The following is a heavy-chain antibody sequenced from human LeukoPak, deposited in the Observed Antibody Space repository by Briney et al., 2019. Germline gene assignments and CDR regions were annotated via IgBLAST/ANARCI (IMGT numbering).Heavy chain of an antibody. Sequence: ASVKVSCKASEYTFTDHFMHWVRQAPGQGLEWMGWINPNSGGTNFAQKFQGRVTLTRDTSISSAYMELSRVRSDDTAVYYCAAARLTGYHFAIYWGQGTLATVSS. V-gene: IGHV1-2*02. CDR3: AAARLTGYHFAIY. J-gene: IGHJ4*02. D-gene: IGHD3-9*01. CDR2: INPNSGGT. CDR1: EYTFTDHF.